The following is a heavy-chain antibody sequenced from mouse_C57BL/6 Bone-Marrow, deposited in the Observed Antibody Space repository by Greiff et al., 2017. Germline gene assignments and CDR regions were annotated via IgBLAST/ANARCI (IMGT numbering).Heavy chain of an antibody. CDR1: GFTFTDYY. D-gene: IGHD1-1*01. CDR3: ARYGRYYGSKAYFDN. J-gene: IGHJ2*01. CDR2: IRNKANGYTT. Sequence: EVKLVESGGGLVQPGGSLSLSCAASGFTFTDYYMSWVRQPPGKALEWLGFIRNKANGYTTEYSASVKGRFTISRDNSQSILYLQMNALRAEDSATYYWARYGRYYGSKAYFDNWGQGTTLTVSS. V-gene: IGHV7-3*01.